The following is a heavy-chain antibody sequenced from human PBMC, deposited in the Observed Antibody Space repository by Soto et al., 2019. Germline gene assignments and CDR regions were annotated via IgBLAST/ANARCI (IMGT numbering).Heavy chain of an antibody. CDR2: IYYSGST. CDR3: ERRAYRSGWDNWLDP. D-gene: IGHD6-19*01. CDR1: GGSVSSGNYY. V-gene: IGHV4-61*01. J-gene: IGHJ5*02. Sequence: SETLSLTCTVSGGSVSSGNYYWSWIRQPPGKGLEWIGYIYYSGSTNYNPSLKSRVTISVDTPKNQFSLKLSSVTAADTAVYYCERRAYRSGWDNWLDPWGQGTLVTVYS.